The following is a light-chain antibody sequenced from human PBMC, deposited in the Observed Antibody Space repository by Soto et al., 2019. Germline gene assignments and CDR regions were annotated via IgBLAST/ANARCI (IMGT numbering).Light chain of an antibody. CDR3: QQYGSSPWT. CDR1: QSASSRY. J-gene: IGKJ1*01. V-gene: IGKV3-20*01. CDR2: GAS. Sequence: EIVLTQSPGTLSLSPGERATLSCRAGQSASSRYLAWYQQKPGQAPRLLIYGASSRATGIPDRFSGSGSGKDFTLTISRLEPEDFAVYYCQQYGSSPWTFGQGTKVEIK.